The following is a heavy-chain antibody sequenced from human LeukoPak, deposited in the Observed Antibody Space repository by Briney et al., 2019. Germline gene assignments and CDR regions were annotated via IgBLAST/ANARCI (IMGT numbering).Heavy chain of an antibody. CDR2: ISSSSSYI. CDR3: ARDPYGSGSYYNGY. D-gene: IGHD3-10*01. J-gene: IGHJ4*02. Sequence: SGGSLRLSCAASGFTFSSYSINWVRQAPGKGLEWVSSISSSSSYIYYADSVKGRFTISRDNAKNSLYLQMNSLRAKDTAVYYCARDPYGSGSYYNGYWGQGTLVTVSS. V-gene: IGHV3-21*01. CDR1: GFTFSSYS.